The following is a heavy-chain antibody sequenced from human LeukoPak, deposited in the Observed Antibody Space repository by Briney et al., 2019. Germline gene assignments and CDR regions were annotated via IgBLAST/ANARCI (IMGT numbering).Heavy chain of an antibody. D-gene: IGHD2-8*02. CDR1: GFTFSSYA. V-gene: IGHV3-23*01. J-gene: IGHJ4*02. CDR2: ISGSGTST. Sequence: PGGSLRLSCAASGFTFSSYAMSWVRQAPGKGLEWVSAISGSGTSTYYADSVKGRFTISRDNSKSTLSLQMNSLRAEDTAIYYCATYRQVLLPFESWGQGTLVTVSS. CDR3: ATYRQVLLPFES.